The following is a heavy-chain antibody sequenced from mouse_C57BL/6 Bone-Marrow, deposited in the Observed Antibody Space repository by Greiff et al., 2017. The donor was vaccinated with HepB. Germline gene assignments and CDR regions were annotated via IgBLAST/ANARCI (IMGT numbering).Heavy chain of an antibody. J-gene: IGHJ4*01. D-gene: IGHD1-1*01. Sequence: QVQLKQPGAELVKPGASVKLSCKASGYTFTSYWMHWVKQRPGRGLEWIGRIDPNSGGTKYNEKFKSKATLTVDKPSSTAYMQLSSLTSEDSAVYYCAFTTVVATDAMDYWGQGTSVTVSS. CDR2: IDPNSGGT. CDR1: GYTFTSYW. V-gene: IGHV1-72*01. CDR3: AFTTVVATDAMDY.